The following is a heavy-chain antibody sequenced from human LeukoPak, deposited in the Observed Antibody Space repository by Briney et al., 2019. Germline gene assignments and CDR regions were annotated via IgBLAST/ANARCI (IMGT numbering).Heavy chain of an antibody. CDR3: ARGGYYGSGNDFRFDP. CDR1: SGSIFSSNW. D-gene: IGHD3-10*01. V-gene: IGHV4-4*02. Sequence: SETLSLTCTVSSGSIFSSNWWSWVRQPPGKGLEWIGQIFHSGTTTYSPSLKSRVTISMDKSKNQFFLNLTSVTAADTAVYYCARGGYYGSGNDFRFDPWGQGTLVTVSS. J-gene: IGHJ5*02. CDR2: IFHSGTT.